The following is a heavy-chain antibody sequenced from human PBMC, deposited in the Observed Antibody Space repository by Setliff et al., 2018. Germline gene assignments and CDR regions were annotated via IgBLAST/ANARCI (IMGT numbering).Heavy chain of an antibody. V-gene: IGHV1-18*01. J-gene: IGHJ4*02. CDR1: GYGFLSYG. CDR2: ISVYSGNT. CDR3: ARRPRAVYGSGRRNWFLDY. Sequence: ASVKVSCKPSGYGFLSYGLSWVRQAPGQGLEWLGWISVYSGNTDYAQNFQGRVTMTADTSTSTAYMELRSLTSDDTAVYYCARRPRAVYGSGRRNWFLDYWGQGTLVTVSS. D-gene: IGHD3-10*01.